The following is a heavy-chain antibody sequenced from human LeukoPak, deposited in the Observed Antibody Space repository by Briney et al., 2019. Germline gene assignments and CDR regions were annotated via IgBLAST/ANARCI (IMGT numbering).Heavy chain of an antibody. CDR2: ISRNGGST. CDR3: ARNDYLED. V-gene: IGHV3-64*04. CDR1: GFTFSSFA. Sequence: GGSLRLSCSASGFTFSSFAMHWVRQAPGKGLEYVAAISRNGGSTYYADSVEGRFTIARDNAKNTLYLQMNSLRPEDTAVYYCARNDYLEDWGQGTLVTVPS. J-gene: IGHJ1*01.